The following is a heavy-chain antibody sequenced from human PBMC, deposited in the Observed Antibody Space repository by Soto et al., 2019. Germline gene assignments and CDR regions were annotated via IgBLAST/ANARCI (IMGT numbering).Heavy chain of an antibody. V-gene: IGHV1-69*02. Sequence: QVQLVQSGAEVKKPGSSLKVSCKDSGGTFSTYSMFWVRQAPGQGLEWMGRIIPMLGIRNYAQRFQDRVTITADKSTATAHMELSSLTSEDTALYYCTIGSWSGEVFDIWGQGTMVTVSS. D-gene: IGHD2-21*01. CDR1: GGTFSTYS. CDR3: TIGSWSGEVFDI. CDR2: IIPMLGIR. J-gene: IGHJ3*02.